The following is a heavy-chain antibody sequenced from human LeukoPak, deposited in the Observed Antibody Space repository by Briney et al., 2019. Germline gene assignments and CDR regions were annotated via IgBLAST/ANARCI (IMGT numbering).Heavy chain of an antibody. CDR1: GFTFSSYE. J-gene: IGHJ4*02. Sequence: PGGSLRLSCAASGFTFSSYEMNWVRQAPGQGLGWDSYISSSGSTIYYADSVKGRFTISRDNAKNSLYLQMNSLRAEDTAVYYCAREAVRMEVRGDYDYWGQGTLVTVSS. D-gene: IGHD3-10*01. V-gene: IGHV3-48*03. CDR2: ISSSGSTI. CDR3: AREAVRMEVRGDYDY.